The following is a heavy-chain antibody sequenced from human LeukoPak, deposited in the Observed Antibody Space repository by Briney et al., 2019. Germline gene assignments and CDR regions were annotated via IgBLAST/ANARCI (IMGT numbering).Heavy chain of an antibody. D-gene: IGHD6-25*01. CDR1: GFTFSSYA. CDR2: ISSGGGYT. V-gene: IGHV3-23*01. J-gene: IGHJ4*02. Sequence: GGSLRLSCAASGFTFSSYAMSWVRQAPGKGLEWVSSISSGGGYTHYADSVKGRFTISSDNSKNTLYLEMNSLRAEDTAVYYCTRAYRSDWEGFDYWGQGTLVTVSS. CDR3: TRAYRSDWEGFDY.